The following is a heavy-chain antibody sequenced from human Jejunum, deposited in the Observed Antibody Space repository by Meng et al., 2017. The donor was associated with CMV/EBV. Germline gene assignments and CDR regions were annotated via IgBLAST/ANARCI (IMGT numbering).Heavy chain of an antibody. CDR1: VLISPNYA. CDR2: INTNSANL. V-gene: IGHV7-4-1*02. J-gene: IGHJ4*02. Sequence: ELLVTYGSAWSKLGAPVKVPCTALVLISPNYAMNWVLQAPGHGLEWLGRINTNSANLYYPQVFTGRFRISLDPSVSTAYLQISGLKADDTAVYYCPPGPANDYRSSYYFDYWGQGTLVTVSS. CDR3: PPGPANDYRSSYYFDY. D-gene: IGHD4-11*01.